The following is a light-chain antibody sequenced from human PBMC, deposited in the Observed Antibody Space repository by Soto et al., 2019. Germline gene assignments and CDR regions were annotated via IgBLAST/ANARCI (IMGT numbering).Light chain of an antibody. V-gene: IGKV1-27*01. CDR2: SAS. CDR1: QGISIY. J-gene: IGKJ1*01. CDR3: QKYNSALWT. Sequence: DIQMTQSPSSLSASVGDRVTITCRASQGISIYLAWYQQKPGKVPQLLIYSASVLQSGVPSRFSGSGSETDFTLTISSLQPEDVATYYCQKYNSALWTFGQGTKVEIK.